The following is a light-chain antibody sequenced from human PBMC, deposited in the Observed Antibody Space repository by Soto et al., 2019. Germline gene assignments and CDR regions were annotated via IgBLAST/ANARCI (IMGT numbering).Light chain of an antibody. CDR3: SSYTGSSTYV. J-gene: IGLJ1*01. CDR1: SSDVGGYNY. Sequence: QSVLTQPASVSGSPGQSITISCTGTSSDVGGYNYVSWYQQHPGKAPKLMIYDVSNRPSGISNRFSGSKSGNTASLTISGLQAEDEADYYCSSYTGSSTYVFGTGTSHRP. V-gene: IGLV2-14*01. CDR2: DVS.